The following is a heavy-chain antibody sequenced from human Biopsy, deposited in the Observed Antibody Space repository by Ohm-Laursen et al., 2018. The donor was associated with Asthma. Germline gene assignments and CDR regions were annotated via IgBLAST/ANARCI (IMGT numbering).Heavy chain of an antibody. CDR1: GLSSSAYY. CDR2: SDHRGNT. D-gene: IGHD3-3*01. Sequence: GTLSLTCSMYGLSSSAYYWTWIRQTPGKGLEWIGESDHRGNTNTNAILKSRVTISKAKSANEFSLKMKSVTAADTAIYYCARGPEWSGLDIWGQGTTVTVSS. J-gene: IGHJ6*02. CDR3: ARGPEWSGLDI. V-gene: IGHV4-34*01.